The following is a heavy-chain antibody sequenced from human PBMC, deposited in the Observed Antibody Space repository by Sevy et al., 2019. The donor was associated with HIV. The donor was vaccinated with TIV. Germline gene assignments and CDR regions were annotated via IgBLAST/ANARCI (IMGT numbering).Heavy chain of an antibody. CDR2: IYYSGST. CDR1: GGSISSSSYY. J-gene: IGHJ6*02. CDR3: ARHGRLGRYYGSGNYYGMDV. Sequence: SETLSLTCTVSGGSISSSSYYWGWIRQPPGKGLEWIGSIYYSGSTYYHPSLKSRVTISVDTSKNQFSLKLSSVTAADTAVYYCARHGRLGRYYGSGNYYGMDVWGQGTTVTVSS. V-gene: IGHV4-39*01. D-gene: IGHD3-10*01.